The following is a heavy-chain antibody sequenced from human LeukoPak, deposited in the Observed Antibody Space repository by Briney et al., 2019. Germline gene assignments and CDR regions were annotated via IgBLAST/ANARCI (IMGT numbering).Heavy chain of an antibody. V-gene: IGHV1-3*04. Sequence: ASVKVSCKASGYTFTNYPPHWVRQAPGQRLEWMGWINTGNGDTKYSQKFQGRVAITRDTSASTAYMDLSSLRSEDTAVYYCAREISGDYYDSSGYYSWFDPWGQGTLVTVSS. CDR1: GYTFTNYP. CDR3: AREISGDYYDSSGYYSWFDP. J-gene: IGHJ5*02. D-gene: IGHD3-22*01. CDR2: INTGNGDT.